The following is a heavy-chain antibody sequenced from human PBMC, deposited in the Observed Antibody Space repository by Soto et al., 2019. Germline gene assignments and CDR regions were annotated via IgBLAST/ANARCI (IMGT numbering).Heavy chain of an antibody. CDR2: IFHSGST. J-gene: IGHJ4*02. CDR1: GVSISSGSW. Sequence: QMQESGPGLVEPSGTLSLTCDVSGVSISSGSWWSWVRQPPGKGLEWIGEIFHSGSTKYNPSLKSRVTISVDKSKRHFSLRVTSVTAADTAVYYCARDGPDGYDLGYWGQGTLVTVSS. V-gene: IGHV4-4*02. CDR3: ARDGPDGYDLGY. D-gene: IGHD5-12*01.